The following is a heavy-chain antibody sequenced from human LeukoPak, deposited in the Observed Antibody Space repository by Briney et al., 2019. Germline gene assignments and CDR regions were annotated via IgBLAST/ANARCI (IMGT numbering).Heavy chain of an antibody. V-gene: IGHV4-59*01. CDR3: ARIPIRVTTPFYYYYYGMDV. D-gene: IGHD3-10*01. CDR2: IYYSGST. Sequence: SETLSLTCTVSGGSISSYYWSWIRQPPGKGLEWIGYIYYSGSTNYNPSLKSRVTISVDTSKNQFSLKLSSVTAADTAVYYCARIPIRVTTPFYYYYYGMDVWGQGTTVTVSS. J-gene: IGHJ6*02. CDR1: GGSISSYY.